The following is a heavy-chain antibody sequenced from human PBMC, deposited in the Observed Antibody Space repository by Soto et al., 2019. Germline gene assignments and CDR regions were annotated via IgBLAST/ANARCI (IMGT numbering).Heavy chain of an antibody. CDR1: GVSISSYY. CDR3: ARSDSYIGYISDH. Sequence: SETLSLTCDVSGVSISSYYWNWIRQPPGEGLEWGGYIAKNGLTSSNPSLKSRVTISVDSSKNQLSLKLTSVTAADTAIYYCARSDSYIGYISDHWGQGTQVTVSS. D-gene: IGHD5-18*01. J-gene: IGHJ5*02. CDR2: IAKNGLT. V-gene: IGHV4-59*01.